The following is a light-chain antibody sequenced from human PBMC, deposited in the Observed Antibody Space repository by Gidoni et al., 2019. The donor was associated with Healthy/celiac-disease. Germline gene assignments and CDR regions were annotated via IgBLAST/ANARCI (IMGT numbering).Light chain of an antibody. J-gene: IGKJ2*03. CDR3: QQYYSSPSR. Sequence: DIVMTQPPDYLAVSLDERATITCKSSQSVLYSSNNKSYLAWYQQKPGQPPKLLIYWASTRESGVPDRFIGSGSGTDFTLTISSLQSEDVAVYYCQQYYSSPSRFGQGTKLEIK. CDR1: QSVLYSSNNKSY. V-gene: IGKV4-1*01. CDR2: WAS.